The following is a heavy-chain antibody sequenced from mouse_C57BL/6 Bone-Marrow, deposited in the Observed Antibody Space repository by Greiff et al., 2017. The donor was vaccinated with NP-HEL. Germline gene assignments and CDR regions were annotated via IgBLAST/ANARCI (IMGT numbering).Heavy chain of an antibody. CDR3: ARARQLRLRFFAY. CDR1: GYTFTSYW. CDR2: IYPGSGST. J-gene: IGHJ3*01. D-gene: IGHD3-2*02. Sequence: VQLQQPGAELVKPGASVKMSCKASGYTFTSYWITWVKQRPGQGLEWIGDIYPGSGSTNYNEKFKSKATLTVDTSSSTAYMQLSSLTSEDSAVYYCARARQLRLRFFAYWGQGTLVTVSA. V-gene: IGHV1-55*01.